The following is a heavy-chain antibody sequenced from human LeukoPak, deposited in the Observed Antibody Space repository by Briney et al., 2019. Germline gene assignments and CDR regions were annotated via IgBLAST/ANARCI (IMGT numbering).Heavy chain of an antibody. V-gene: IGHV4-34*01. D-gene: IGHD5-18*01. CDR3: ARQKSAMALYYFDY. Sequence: SETLSLTCAVYGGSFSGYYWSWIRQPPGKGLEWIGEINHSGSTNYNPSLKSRVTISVDTSKNQFSLKLSSVTAADTAVYYCARQKSAMALYYFDYWGQGTLVTVSS. CDR1: GGSFSGYY. J-gene: IGHJ4*02. CDR2: INHSGST.